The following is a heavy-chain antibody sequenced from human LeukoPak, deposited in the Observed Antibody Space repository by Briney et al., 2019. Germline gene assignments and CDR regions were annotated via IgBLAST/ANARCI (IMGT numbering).Heavy chain of an antibody. CDR3: AKEGMTASGIGLDY. V-gene: IGHV5-51*01. Sequence: GESLKISCKASGYIFTNYWIGWVRQTPGKGLEWMGIIYPGDSDARYSPSFQGQVTISADKSISTAYLQRDSLKASDTAMYYCAKEGMTASGIGLDYWGQGTLVTVSS. CDR2: IYPGDSDA. CDR1: GYIFTNYW. D-gene: IGHD2-21*02. J-gene: IGHJ4*02.